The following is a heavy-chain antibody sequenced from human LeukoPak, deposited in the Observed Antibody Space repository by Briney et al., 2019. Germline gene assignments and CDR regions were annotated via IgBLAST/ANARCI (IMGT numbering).Heavy chain of an antibody. CDR2: ISAYNGNT. Sequence: GASVDVSCKPSRYTFTSYGISWVRPAPGQGVEWMGWISAYNGNTNYAQKLQGRVTMTTDTSTSTAYMELRSLRSDDTAVYYCARDDYGDFDYWGQGTLVTVSS. D-gene: IGHD4-17*01. J-gene: IGHJ4*02. V-gene: IGHV1-18*04. CDR3: ARDDYGDFDY. CDR1: RYTFTSYG.